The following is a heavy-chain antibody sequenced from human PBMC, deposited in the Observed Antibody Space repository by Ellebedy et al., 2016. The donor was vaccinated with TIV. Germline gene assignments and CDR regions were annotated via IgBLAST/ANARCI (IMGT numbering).Heavy chain of an antibody. V-gene: IGHV3-23*01. CDR2: ISGSGGST. CDR3: AKVPIYYDSSPIYLIFDY. CDR1: GFTFSSYA. Sequence: GESLKISXAASGFTFSSYAMSWVRQAPGKGLEWVSAISGSGGSTYYADSVKGRFTISRDNSKNTLYLQMNSLRAEDTAVYYCAKVPIYYDSSPIYLIFDYWGQGTLVTVSS. J-gene: IGHJ4*02. D-gene: IGHD3-22*01.